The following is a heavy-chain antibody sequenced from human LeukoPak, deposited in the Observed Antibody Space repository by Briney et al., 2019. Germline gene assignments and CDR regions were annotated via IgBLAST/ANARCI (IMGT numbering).Heavy chain of an antibody. CDR3: ARDGITMVRGVITR. D-gene: IGHD3-10*01. CDR2: IYTSGST. J-gene: IGHJ4*02. V-gene: IGHV4-4*07. Sequence: SETLSLTCTVSGGSISSYYWSWIRQPAGKGLEWIGRIYTSGSTNYNPSLKSRVTISVDTSKNQFSLKLSSVTAADTAVYYCARDGITMVRGVITRWGQGTLVTVSS. CDR1: GGSISSYY.